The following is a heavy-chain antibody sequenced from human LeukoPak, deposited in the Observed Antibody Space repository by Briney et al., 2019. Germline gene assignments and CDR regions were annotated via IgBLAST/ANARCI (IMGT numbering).Heavy chain of an antibody. CDR1: GYTFTSYY. J-gene: IGHJ4*02. Sequence: ASVRVSCKASGYTFTSYYMHWVRQAPGQGLEWMGIINPSGGSTSYAQKFQGRVTMTRDMSTSTVYMELSSLRSEDTAVYYCARGGNSLTGFDYWGQGTLVTVSS. CDR3: ARGGNSLTGFDY. V-gene: IGHV1-46*01. CDR2: INPSGGST. D-gene: IGHD4-23*01.